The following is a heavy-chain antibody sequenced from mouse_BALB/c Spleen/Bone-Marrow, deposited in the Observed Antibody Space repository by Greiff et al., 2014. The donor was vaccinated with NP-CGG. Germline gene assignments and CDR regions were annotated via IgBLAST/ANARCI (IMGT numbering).Heavy chain of an antibody. CDR3: ARWEYYAMDY. CDR1: GFNIKDTY. J-gene: IGHJ4*01. Sequence: DVKLVESGAELVKPGASVKLSCTASGFNIKDTYMHWVKQRPEQGLEWIRRIDPANGNTKYDPKFQGKATITADTSSNTAYLQLSSLTSEDTAVYYCARWEYYAMDYWGQGTSVTVSS. D-gene: IGHD4-1*01. CDR2: IDPANGNT. V-gene: IGHV14-3*02.